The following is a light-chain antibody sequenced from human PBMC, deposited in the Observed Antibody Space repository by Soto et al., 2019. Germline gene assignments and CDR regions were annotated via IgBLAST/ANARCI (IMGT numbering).Light chain of an antibody. Sequence: QSVLTQSPSASASLGASVKLTCTLSSGHSNYAVAWHQQQPEKGPRFLMRLDSDGSHNKGDGIPDRFSGSSSGAERYLTISSLQSEDEADYYCQTWGTGIGVFGGGTKLTVL. V-gene: IGLV4-69*01. CDR3: QTWGTGIGV. CDR1: SGHSNYA. J-gene: IGLJ2*01. CDR2: LDSDGSH.